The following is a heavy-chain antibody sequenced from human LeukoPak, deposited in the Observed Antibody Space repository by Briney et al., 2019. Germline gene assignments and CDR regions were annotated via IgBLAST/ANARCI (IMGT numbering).Heavy chain of an antibody. Sequence: SETLSLTCAVYGGSFSGYYWSWIRQPAGKGLEWIGRIYISGSTNYKSSLKSRVTISLDTSKNQFSLKLSSVTAADTAVYYCAREREGPYGYLDYWGQGTLVIVSS. CDR1: GGSFSGYY. CDR3: AREREGPYGYLDY. J-gene: IGHJ4*02. D-gene: IGHD4-17*01. CDR2: IYISGST. V-gene: IGHV4-4*07.